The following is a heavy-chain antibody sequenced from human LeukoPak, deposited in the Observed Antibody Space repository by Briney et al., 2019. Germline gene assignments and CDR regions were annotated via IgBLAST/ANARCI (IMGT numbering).Heavy chain of an antibody. Sequence: GGSLRLSCAASGFTFSSYSMNWVRQAPGKGLEWVSYISSSGSTIYYADSVKGRFTISRDNAKNSLYLQMNSLRAEDTAVYYCVRDLTADDAFDIWGQGTMVTVSS. CDR1: GFTFSSYS. D-gene: IGHD3-16*01. V-gene: IGHV3-48*04. J-gene: IGHJ3*02. CDR2: ISSSGSTI. CDR3: VRDLTADDAFDI.